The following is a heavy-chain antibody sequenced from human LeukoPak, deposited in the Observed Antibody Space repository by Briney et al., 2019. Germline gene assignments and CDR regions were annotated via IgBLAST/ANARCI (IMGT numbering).Heavy chain of an antibody. J-gene: IGHJ5*02. D-gene: IGHD4-17*01. Sequence: SETLSLTCAVYGGSFSVYYWSWIRQPPGKGLEWIGEINHSGSTNYNPSLKSRVTISVDTSKNQFSLKLSSVTAADTAVYYCACSPESTANWFDPWGQGTLVTVSS. CDR3: ACSPESTANWFDP. CDR1: GGSFSVYY. V-gene: IGHV4-34*01. CDR2: INHSGST.